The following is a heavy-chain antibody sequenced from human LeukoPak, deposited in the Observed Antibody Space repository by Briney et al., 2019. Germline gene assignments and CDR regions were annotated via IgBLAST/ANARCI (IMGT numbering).Heavy chain of an antibody. CDR2: IIPIFGTA. CDR3: ARAMGSSGTIDY. V-gene: IGHV1-69*06. D-gene: IGHD6-19*01. CDR1: GGTISSYA. J-gene: IGHJ4*02. Sequence: ASVKVSCKASGGTISSYAISWVRQAPGQGLEWMGGIIPIFGTANYAQKFQGRATITADKSTSTAYMELSSLRSEDTAVYYCARAMGSSGTIDYWGQGTLVTVSS.